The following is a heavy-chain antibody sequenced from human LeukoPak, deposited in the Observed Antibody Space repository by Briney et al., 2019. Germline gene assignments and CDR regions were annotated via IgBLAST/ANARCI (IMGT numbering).Heavy chain of an antibody. CDR1: GYSITNGYY. V-gene: IGHV4-38-2*01. Sequence: SETLSLTCAVSGYSITNGYYWGWIRQSPGKGLVLLGSVSPSGSTDSNPSLKSRLTISLDTSKNQISLMFSSVTAADPAVYYCASYFGGWHFQHWGQGTLVTVSS. CDR3: ASYFGGWHFQH. D-gene: IGHD3-10*01. J-gene: IGHJ1*01. CDR2: VSPSGST.